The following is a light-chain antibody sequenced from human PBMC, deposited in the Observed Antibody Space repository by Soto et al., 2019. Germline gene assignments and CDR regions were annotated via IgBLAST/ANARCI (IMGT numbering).Light chain of an antibody. CDR1: SSDVGGYTY. CDR3: SSYTSSSTYV. V-gene: IGLV2-14*01. CDR2: DVS. J-gene: IGLJ1*01. Sequence: QSVLPQPPSVSGSPGQSIPTSCTGTSSDVGGYTYVSWYQQHPGKAPKLMIYDVSNRPSGVSNRFSGSKSGNTASLTISGLQAEDEADYYCSSYTSSSTYVFGTGTKVTV.